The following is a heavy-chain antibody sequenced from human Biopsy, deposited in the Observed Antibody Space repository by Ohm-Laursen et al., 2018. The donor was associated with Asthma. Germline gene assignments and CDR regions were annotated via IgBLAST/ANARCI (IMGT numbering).Heavy chain of an antibody. CDR1: GYTFTSYG. Sequence: ATVKISCKASGYTFTSYGISWGRQAPGQGLEWMGWISAYNGNTNYAQKLQGRFTMTTDTSTSTAYMELRSLRSDDTAVYDCARDGPVGAPSDYWGQGTLVTVSS. CDR3: ARDGPVGAPSDY. V-gene: IGHV1-18*01. CDR2: ISAYNGNT. D-gene: IGHD1-26*01. J-gene: IGHJ4*02.